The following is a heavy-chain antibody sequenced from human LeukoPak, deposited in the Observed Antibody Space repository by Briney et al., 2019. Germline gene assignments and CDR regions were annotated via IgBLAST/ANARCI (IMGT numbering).Heavy chain of an antibody. CDR2: IYYSGST. CDR1: GGSISSYY. CDR3: ARPTEVVTAPFDY. J-gene: IGHJ4*02. Sequence: SETLSLTCTVSGGSISSYYWSWIRQPPGKGLEWIGYIYYSGSTNHNPSLKSRVTISVDTSKNQFSLKLSSVTAADTAVYYCARPTEVVTAPFDYWGQGTLVTVSS. D-gene: IGHD2-21*02. V-gene: IGHV4-59*08.